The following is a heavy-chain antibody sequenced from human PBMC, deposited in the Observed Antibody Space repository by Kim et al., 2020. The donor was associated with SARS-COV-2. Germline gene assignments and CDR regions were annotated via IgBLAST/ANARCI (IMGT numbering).Heavy chain of an antibody. Sequence: DAGSVKGRFTISRDNSKNTLYLQMNDLRVDDTAVYYGAGDRTSSRAAPSWGQGTLVTVSP. D-gene: IGHD6-19*01. V-gene: IGHV3-53*01. J-gene: IGHJ4*02. CDR3: AGDRTSSRAAPS.